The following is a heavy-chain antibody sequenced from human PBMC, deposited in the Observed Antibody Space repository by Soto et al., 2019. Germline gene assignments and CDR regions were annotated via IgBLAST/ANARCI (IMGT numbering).Heavy chain of an antibody. V-gene: IGHV4-39*01. CDR2: IYYSGST. J-gene: IGHJ6*02. D-gene: IGHD2-21*02. CDR1: GGYISSSSYY. Sequence: PSETLSLTCTVSGGYISSSSYYWGWIRQPPGKGLEWIGSIYYSGSTYYKTSLKSRVTISVDTSKNQFSLKLSSVTAANKAEYYCARCSCGGDCYAPYYYYGMDVWGQGTTVTVSS. CDR3: ARCSCGGDCYAPYYYYGMDV.